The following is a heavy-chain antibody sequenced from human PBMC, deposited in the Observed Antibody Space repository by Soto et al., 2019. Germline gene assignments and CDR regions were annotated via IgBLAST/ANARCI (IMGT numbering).Heavy chain of an antibody. J-gene: IGHJ4*02. CDR3: ATGGSGYLRY. D-gene: IGHD3-22*01. CDR2: IKTDGSYT. Sequence: EVQLVESGGGLVQPGGSLRLSCAASGFTFSTYWMHWVRQAPGKGLEWVSRIKTDGSYTNYADSVKGRFTISRDNAKNTLFLPVDRLGAEDTAVHLCATGGSGYLRYGGQGTLVTVSS. CDR1: GFTFSTYW. V-gene: IGHV3-74*01.